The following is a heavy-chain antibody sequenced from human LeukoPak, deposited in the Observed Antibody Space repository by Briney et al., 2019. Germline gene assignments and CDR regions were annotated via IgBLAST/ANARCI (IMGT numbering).Heavy chain of an antibody. Sequence: ASVKVSCKASGYTFTSNYIHWVRQAPGQGLEWMGMIYPRDGSTSYAQKFQGRVTVTRDTSTSTVHMEPSGLRSEDTAVYYCARDQEGYDYWGQGTLVTVSS. CDR1: GYTFTSNY. CDR2: IYPRDGST. V-gene: IGHV1-46*01. CDR3: ARDQEGYDY. D-gene: IGHD5-24*01. J-gene: IGHJ4*02.